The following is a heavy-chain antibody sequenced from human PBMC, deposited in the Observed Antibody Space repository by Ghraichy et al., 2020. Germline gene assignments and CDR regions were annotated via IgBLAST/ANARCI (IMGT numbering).Heavy chain of an antibody. J-gene: IGHJ5*02. CDR2: ITGNGVNI. D-gene: IGHD6-6*01. CDR1: GFTFGNYA. CDR3: AKQRGAYSSSSLGDWLDT. Sequence: GGSLRLSCAASGFTFGNYAMSWVRQAPGKGLEWVSGITGNGVNIYYADSVKGRFTISRDNSQNTLYLQMNSLRVDDTAFYYCAKQRGAYSSSSLGDWLDTWGQGTLVTVSS. V-gene: IGHV3-23*01.